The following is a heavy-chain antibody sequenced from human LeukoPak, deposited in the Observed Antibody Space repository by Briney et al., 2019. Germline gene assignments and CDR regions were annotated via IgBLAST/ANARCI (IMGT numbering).Heavy chain of an antibody. V-gene: IGHV4-39*07. CDR2: IYYSGST. Sequence: SETLSLTCTVSGSSISSGGYYWGWIRQPPGKGLEWIGSIYYSGSTYYNPSLKSRVTISVDTSKNQFSLKLSSVTAADTAVYYCARVLGYCSRISCYSGWFDPWGQGTLVTVSS. CDR1: GSSISSGGYY. J-gene: IGHJ5*02. D-gene: IGHD2-2*01. CDR3: ARVLGYCSRISCYSGWFDP.